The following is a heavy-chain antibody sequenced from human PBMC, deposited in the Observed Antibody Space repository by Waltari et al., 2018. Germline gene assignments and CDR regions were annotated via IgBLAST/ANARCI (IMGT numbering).Heavy chain of an antibody. J-gene: IGHJ6*03. Sequence: QVQLVQSGAEVKKPGASVKVSCKASGYGFSKYGISWVRQAPGQGLEWMGWISPYNGNTDYAQELQGRVTLTTDRSTSTAYMELRSLRYDDTAVYYCGRRTHYYGSGTYYYMDVWGKGTTVTVSS. V-gene: IGHV1-18*01. CDR1: GYGFSKYG. D-gene: IGHD3-10*01. CDR3: GRRTHYYGSGTYYYMDV. CDR2: ISPYNGNT.